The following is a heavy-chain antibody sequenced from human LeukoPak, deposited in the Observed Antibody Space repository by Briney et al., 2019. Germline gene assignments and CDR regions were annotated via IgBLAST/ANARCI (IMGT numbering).Heavy chain of an antibody. Sequence: GASVKVSCKASGGTFSSYAISWVRQAPGQGLEWMGGIIPIFGTANYAQKFQGRVTITADESTSTAYMELSSLRSEDTAVYYCATVLYDSSGSSSDYWGQGTLVTVSS. CDR3: ATVLYDSSGSSSDY. V-gene: IGHV1-69*13. CDR1: GGTFSSYA. CDR2: IIPIFGTA. J-gene: IGHJ4*02. D-gene: IGHD3-22*01.